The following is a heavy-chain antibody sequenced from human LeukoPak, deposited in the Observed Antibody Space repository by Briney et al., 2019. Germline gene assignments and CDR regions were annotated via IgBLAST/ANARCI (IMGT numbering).Heavy chain of an antibody. Sequence: ASVKVSCTASGYTFTSYYMHWVRQAPGQGLEWMGIINPSGGSTSYAQKFQGRVTMTRDMSTSTAYMELSSLRSEDTAVYYCARDRITDFWSGYYTNYFDYWGQGTLVTVSS. J-gene: IGHJ4*02. CDR3: ARDRITDFWSGYYTNYFDY. V-gene: IGHV1-46*01. CDR2: INPSGGST. CDR1: GYTFTSYY. D-gene: IGHD3-3*01.